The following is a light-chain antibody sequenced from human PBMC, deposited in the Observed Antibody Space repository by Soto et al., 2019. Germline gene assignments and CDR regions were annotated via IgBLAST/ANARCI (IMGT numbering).Light chain of an antibody. V-gene: IGKV1-5*01. CDR1: QSISDY. CDR2: DAS. CDR3: QQYYTYWHM. J-gene: IGKJ1*01. Sequence: DIQMTQSPSTLSASVGDRVIITCRASQSISDYLAWYQQKPGKAPKLLIYDASNLESGVPSTFSGSGSGTEFTLTISSLQPDDFATYYCQQYYTYWHMFGQGTRVELK.